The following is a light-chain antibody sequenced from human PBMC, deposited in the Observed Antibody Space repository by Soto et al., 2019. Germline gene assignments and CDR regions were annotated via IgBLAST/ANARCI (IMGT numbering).Light chain of an antibody. CDR2: GAS. CDR3: QQYGRSPYT. CDR1: QSVSSSY. J-gene: IGKJ2*01. V-gene: IGKV3-20*01. Sequence: EIVLTQSPGTLSLSPVERATLSCRSRQSVSSSYLAWYQQKPGQAPRLLIYGASSRATGIPDRFSGSGSGTDFTLTISRLEPKDFAVYYCQQYGRSPYTFGQGTKLEIK.